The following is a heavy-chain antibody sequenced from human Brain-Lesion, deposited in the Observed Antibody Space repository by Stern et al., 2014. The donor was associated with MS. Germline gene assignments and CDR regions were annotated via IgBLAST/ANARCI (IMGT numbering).Heavy chain of an antibody. Sequence: QVQLVESGPGLVKPSQTLSLSCTVSGGSISSGGYYWSWIRQPAGKGLEWIGRIFNSGSPSYNPPLKSRVPISIDPPKNQFSLRLNSMTAADTAVYYCARGRVVPGFQYYATDVWGQGTTVIVSS. V-gene: IGHV4-61*02. J-gene: IGHJ6*02. CDR3: ARGRVVPGFQYYATDV. D-gene: IGHD2-2*01. CDR2: IFNSGSP. CDR1: GGSISSGGYY.